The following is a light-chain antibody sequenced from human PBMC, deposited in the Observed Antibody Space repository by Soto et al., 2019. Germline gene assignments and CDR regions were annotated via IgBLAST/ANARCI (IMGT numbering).Light chain of an antibody. V-gene: IGKV3-20*01. CDR2: GAS. CDR1: QSVSSSY. CDR3: QQYGSAVT. Sequence: EIVLTQSPGTLSLSPGERATLSCRASQSVSSSYLAWYQQKPGQAPRLLIYGASSRATGIPDRFSGSGCGTDFTLTISRLEPEDFAVYYCQQYGSAVTFGQGTKVEIK. J-gene: IGKJ1*01.